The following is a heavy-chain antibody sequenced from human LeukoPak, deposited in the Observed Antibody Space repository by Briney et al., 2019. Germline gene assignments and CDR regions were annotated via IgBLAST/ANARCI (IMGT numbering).Heavy chain of an antibody. D-gene: IGHD3-16*01. CDR3: ARDNKYHYTFGGVDY. V-gene: IGHV3-66*01. Sequence: GGSLRLSCAASGFTVSSRNYMRWVRQAPGKGLEWVSLIYTGGTTYYADSVKGRFTISRDHSKNTLYLQMNSLRAEDTAVYYCARDNKYHYTFGGVDYWGQGTLVTVSS. CDR1: GFTVSSRNY. J-gene: IGHJ4*02. CDR2: IYTGGTT.